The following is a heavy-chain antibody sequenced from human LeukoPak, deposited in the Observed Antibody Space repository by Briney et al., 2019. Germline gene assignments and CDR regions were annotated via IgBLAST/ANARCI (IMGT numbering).Heavy chain of an antibody. CDR3: ARVWPVGITGTGPFDY. Sequence: SVKVSCKASGGTFSSYAISRVRQAPGQGLEWMGGIIPIFGTANYAQKFQGRVTITADESTSTAYMELSSLRSEDTAVYYCARVWPVGITGTGPFDYWGQGTLVTVSS. CDR2: IIPIFGTA. J-gene: IGHJ4*02. D-gene: IGHD1-20*01. V-gene: IGHV1-69*01. CDR1: GGTFSSYA.